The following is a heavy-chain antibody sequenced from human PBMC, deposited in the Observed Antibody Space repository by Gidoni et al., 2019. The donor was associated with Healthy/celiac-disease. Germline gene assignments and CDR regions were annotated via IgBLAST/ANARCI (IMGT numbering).Heavy chain of an antibody. D-gene: IGHD1-20*01. CDR1: GFTFSSYA. CDR3: AKDSPYIRELDY. V-gene: IGHV3-23*01. Sequence: EVQLLESGGGLVQPGGSLRLSCAASGFTFSSYAMRWVRQAPGKGLEWVSAISGSGGSTYYADSVKGRFTISRDNSKNTLYLRMNSLRAEDTAVYYCAKDSPYIRELDYWGQGTLVTVSS. J-gene: IGHJ4*02. CDR2: ISGSGGST.